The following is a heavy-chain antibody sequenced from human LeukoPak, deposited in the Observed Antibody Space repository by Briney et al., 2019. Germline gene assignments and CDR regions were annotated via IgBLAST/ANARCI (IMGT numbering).Heavy chain of an antibody. CDR2: ISSNGGST. Sequence: SGGSLRLSCAASGFTFSSYAMHWVRQAPGKGLEYVSAISSNGGSTYYADSVKGRFTISRDNSKNTLYLQMSSLKTEDTAVYYCVSSSGWYGRWGQGTLVTVSS. J-gene: IGHJ5*02. CDR3: VSSSGWYGR. D-gene: IGHD6-19*01. V-gene: IGHV3-64D*06. CDR1: GFTFSSYA.